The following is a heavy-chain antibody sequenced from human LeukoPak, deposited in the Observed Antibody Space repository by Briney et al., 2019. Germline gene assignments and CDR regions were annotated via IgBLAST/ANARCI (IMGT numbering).Heavy chain of an antibody. Sequence: GGSLRLSCAASGFTFSSYSMNWVRQAPGKGLEWVSYISSSSSTIYYADSVKGRFTISRDNSKNTLSLQMNSLRAEDTAVYFCARAISGYNYGLDYWGQGTLVTVSS. V-gene: IGHV3-48*01. J-gene: IGHJ4*02. D-gene: IGHD5-18*01. CDR2: ISSSSSTI. CDR1: GFTFSSYS. CDR3: ARAISGYNYGLDY.